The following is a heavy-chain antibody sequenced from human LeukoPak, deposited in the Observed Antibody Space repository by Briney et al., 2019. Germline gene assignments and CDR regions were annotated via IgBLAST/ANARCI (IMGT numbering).Heavy chain of an antibody. V-gene: IGHV1-69*13. CDR3: ARETTVAGTY. CDR1: GGTFSSYA. J-gene: IGHJ4*02. CDR2: IIPIFGTA. Sequence: SVTVSCKASGGTFSSYAISWVRQAPGQGLEWMGGIIPIFGTANYAQKFQGRVTITADESTSTAYMELSSLRSEDTAVYYRARETTVAGTYWGQGTLVTISS. D-gene: IGHD6-19*01.